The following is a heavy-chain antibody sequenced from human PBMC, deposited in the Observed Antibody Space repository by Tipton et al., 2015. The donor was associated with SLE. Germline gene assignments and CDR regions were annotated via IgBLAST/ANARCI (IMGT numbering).Heavy chain of an antibody. Sequence: TLSLTCTVSGGSISSSSYYWGWIRQPPGKGLEWIGRIYTSGSTNYNPSLKSRVTMSVDTSKNQFSLKLSSVTAADTAVYYCARDEYSSSWYTGGDAFDIWGQGTMVTVSS. CDR3: ARDEYSSSWYTGGDAFDI. CDR1: GGSISSSSYY. CDR2: IYTSGST. V-gene: IGHV4-39*07. D-gene: IGHD6-13*01. J-gene: IGHJ3*02.